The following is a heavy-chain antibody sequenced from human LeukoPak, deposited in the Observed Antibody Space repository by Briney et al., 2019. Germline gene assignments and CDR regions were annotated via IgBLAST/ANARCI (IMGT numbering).Heavy chain of an antibody. CDR2: ISVSGGST. D-gene: IGHD3-10*01. Sequence: PGGSLRLSCAASGFTFSSYAMSWVRRAPGKGLEWVSAISVSGGSTYYADSVKGRFTISRDNSKNRLFLQMNSLRAEDTAVYYCAKDPRLGELSHFDSWGQGTLVTVSS. V-gene: IGHV3-23*01. CDR1: GFTFSSYA. CDR3: AKDPRLGELSHFDS. J-gene: IGHJ4*02.